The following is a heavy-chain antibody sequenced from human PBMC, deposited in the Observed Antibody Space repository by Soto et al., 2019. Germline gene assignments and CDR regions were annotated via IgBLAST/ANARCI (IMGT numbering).Heavy chain of an antibody. J-gene: IGHJ4*02. CDR3: AKPPAWQLLQGSSFYFDY. V-gene: IGHV3-23*01. CDR1: GFNFRNFA. D-gene: IGHD3-10*01. CDR2: ISASGDTT. Sequence: PGGSLRLSCAASGFNFRNFAMSWVRQAPGEGLESVSAISASGDTTYYADSVKGRFTIPRDNSKNTLYLQMNSLRAEDTALYYCAKPPAWQLLQGSSFYFDYWGQGALVTVSS.